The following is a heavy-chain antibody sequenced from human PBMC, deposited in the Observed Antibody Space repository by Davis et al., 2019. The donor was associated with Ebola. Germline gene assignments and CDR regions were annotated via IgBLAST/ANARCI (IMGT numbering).Heavy chain of an antibody. CDR1: GNSFTSYW. V-gene: IGHV5-51*01. Sequence: GESLKISCQDSGNSFTSYWIAWVRQMPGKGLEWMGIIYTGDSDTRYSPSFRGQVTISADKSNKTAFLQWSSLKASDTAMYYCASLRRTITGMDDAFDIWGQGTMVTVSS. CDR3: ASLRRTITGMDDAFDI. CDR2: IYTGDSDT. D-gene: IGHD2-8*02. J-gene: IGHJ3*02.